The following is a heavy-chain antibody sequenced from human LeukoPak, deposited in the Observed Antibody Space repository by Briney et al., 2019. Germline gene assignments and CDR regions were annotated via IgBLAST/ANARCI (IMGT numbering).Heavy chain of an antibody. CDR2: IYYSGST. V-gene: IGHV4-59*01. CDR1: GGSISSYY. CDR3: ARGPGGGDRGEAFDI. J-gene: IGHJ3*02. D-gene: IGHD2-21*02. Sequence: PSETLSLTCTVSGGSISSYYWSWIRQPPGKGLEWIGYIYYSGSTNYNPSLKSRVTISVDTSKNQFSLKLSSVTAADTAVYYCARGPGGGDRGEAFDIWGQGTMVTVSS.